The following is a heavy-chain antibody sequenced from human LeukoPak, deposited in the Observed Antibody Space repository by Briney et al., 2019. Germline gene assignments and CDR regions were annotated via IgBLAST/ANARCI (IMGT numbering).Heavy chain of an antibody. CDR2: ISYDGSNK. J-gene: IGHJ6*02. Sequence: GGSLRLSCAASGFTFSSYAMHWVRQAPGKGLEWVAVISYDGSNKYYADSVKGRFTISRDNSKNTLYLQMNSLRAEDTAVYYCARDRGYRSGGSCYSLDYYYYGMDVWGQGTTVTVSS. CDR1: GFTFSSYA. D-gene: IGHD2-15*01. CDR3: ARDRGYRSGGSCYSLDYYYYGMDV. V-gene: IGHV3-30-3*01.